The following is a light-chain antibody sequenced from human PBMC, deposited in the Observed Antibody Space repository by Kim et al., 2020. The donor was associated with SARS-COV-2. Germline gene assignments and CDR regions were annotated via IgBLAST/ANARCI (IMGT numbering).Light chain of an antibody. CDR1: QRVSSNY. Sequence: PGERATLSCSASQRVSSNYLAWYQQNPGQAPRLLIYGTSSRATGIPDRFSGSGSGTDFTLTISRLEPEDFAVYYCQQYGSSPWTFGQGTKVDIK. CDR2: GTS. V-gene: IGKV3-20*01. J-gene: IGKJ1*01. CDR3: QQYGSSPWT.